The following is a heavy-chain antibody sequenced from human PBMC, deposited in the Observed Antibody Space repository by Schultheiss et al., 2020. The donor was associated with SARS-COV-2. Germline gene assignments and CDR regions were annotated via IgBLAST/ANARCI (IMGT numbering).Heavy chain of an antibody. V-gene: IGHV4-59*12. J-gene: IGHJ3*02. CDR2: IYYSGST. CDR3: AREGIIFGVPMRGAFDI. D-gene: IGHD3-3*01. Sequence: SETLSLTCTVSGGSISSYYWSWIRQPPGKGLEWIGYIYYSGSTNYNPSLKSRVTMSVDTSKNQFSLKLSSVTAADTAVYYCAREGIIFGVPMRGAFDIWGQGTMVTVSS. CDR1: GGSISSYY.